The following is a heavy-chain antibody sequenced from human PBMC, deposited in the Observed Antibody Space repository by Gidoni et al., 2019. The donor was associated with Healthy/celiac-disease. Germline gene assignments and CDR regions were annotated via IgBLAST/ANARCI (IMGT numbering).Heavy chain of an antibody. Sequence: QVQLVQSGAEVKKPGASVKVSCKASGYTFTGYYMHWVRHAPGQGLEWMGWINPNSGGTNYAQKFQGRVTMTRDTSISTAYMELSRLRSDDTAVYYCARSEPNGSSGWYPTPPPYYFDYWGQGTLVTVSS. CDR3: ARSEPNGSSGWYPTPPPYYFDY. CDR1: GYTFTGYY. D-gene: IGHD6-19*01. CDR2: INPNSGGT. V-gene: IGHV1-2*02. J-gene: IGHJ4*02.